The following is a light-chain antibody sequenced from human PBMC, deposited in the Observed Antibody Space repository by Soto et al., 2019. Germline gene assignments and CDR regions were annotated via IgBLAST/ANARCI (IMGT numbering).Light chain of an antibody. CDR1: SSDVGGYNY. CDR2: DVT. J-gene: IGLJ2*01. Sequence: QSALTQPASVSGSPGQSITISCTGTSSDVGGYNYVSWYQHHPGKAPKLMIYDVTNRPSGVSNRFSGSKPGNTASLTISGLQAEDEADYYCNSYTSSSTLYVVFGGGTKLTVL. CDR3: NSYTSSSTLYVV. V-gene: IGLV2-14*03.